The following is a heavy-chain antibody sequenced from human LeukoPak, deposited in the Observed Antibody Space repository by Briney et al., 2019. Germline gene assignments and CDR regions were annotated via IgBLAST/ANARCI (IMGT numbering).Heavy chain of an antibody. CDR3: TTKWY. Sequence: GGSLRLSCAAAGFTFSSYSMNWVRQAPGKGLEWVSYISSSSSTIYYADSVKGRFTISRDNAKNSLSLQMNSLRTEDTAVYYCTTKWYWGQGTLVTVSS. CDR2: ISSSSSTI. CDR1: GFTFSSYS. D-gene: IGHD1-26*01. V-gene: IGHV3-48*04. J-gene: IGHJ4*02.